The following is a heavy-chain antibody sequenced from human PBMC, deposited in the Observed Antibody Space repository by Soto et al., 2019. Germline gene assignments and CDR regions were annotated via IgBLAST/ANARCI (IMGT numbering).Heavy chain of an antibody. D-gene: IGHD6-19*01. V-gene: IGHV3-33*01. CDR3: AGARGIAVAGPPGY. CDR1: GFTFSSYG. Sequence: QVQLVESGGGVVQPGRSLRLSCAASGFTFSSYGMHWVRQAPGKGLEWVAVIWYDGSNKYYADSVKGRFTISRDNSKNTLYLQMNSLRAEDTAVYYCAGARGIAVAGPPGYWGQGTLVTVS. J-gene: IGHJ4*02. CDR2: IWYDGSNK.